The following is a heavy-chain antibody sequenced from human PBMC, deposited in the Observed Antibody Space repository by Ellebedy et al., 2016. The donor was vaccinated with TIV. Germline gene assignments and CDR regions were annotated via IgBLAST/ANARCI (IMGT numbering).Heavy chain of an antibody. Sequence: GESLKISCAASTFTFTSYWMSWVRQAPGKGLEWVANIKQDGSEKYYVDSVKGRFTISRDNAKNTLYLQMNSLRAEDTAVYYCASRGVAVQGADYWGQGTLVTVSS. J-gene: IGHJ4*02. CDR2: IKQDGSEK. V-gene: IGHV3-7*02. D-gene: IGHD3-10*01. CDR3: ASRGVAVQGADY. CDR1: TFTFTSYW.